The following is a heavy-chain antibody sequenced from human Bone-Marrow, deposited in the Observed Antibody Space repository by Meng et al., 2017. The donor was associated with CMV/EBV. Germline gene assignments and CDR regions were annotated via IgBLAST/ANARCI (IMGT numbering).Heavy chain of an antibody. CDR2: IDPTRGDT. J-gene: IGHJ4*02. V-gene: IGHV1-2*02. Sequence: FTGYHIHWVRRAPGQGLEWMGWIDPTRGDTHYAQEFQDRVTVTRDSSVHTAYMELSRLRSDDTAVYYCARDRNYYDSDDYYSLDYWGQGTLVTVSS. CDR3: ARDRNYYDSDDYYSLDY. CDR1: FTGYH. D-gene: IGHD3-22*01.